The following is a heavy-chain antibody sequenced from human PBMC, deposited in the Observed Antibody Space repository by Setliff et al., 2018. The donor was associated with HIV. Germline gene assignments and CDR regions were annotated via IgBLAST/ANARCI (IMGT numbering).Heavy chain of an antibody. CDR2: ISSSSDYI. CDR1: GFPFSDYY. CDR3: ARDFADAVVGVVSFFDS. D-gene: IGHD3-3*01. J-gene: IGHJ4*02. Sequence: LRLSCAISGFPFSDYYMSWIRQAPGKGLEWVSSISSSSDYIYYADSVEGRFIISRDNAKNSLYLQMNSLRAEDTAVYFCARDFADAVVGVVSFFDSWGQGTLVTVSS. V-gene: IGHV3-11*06.